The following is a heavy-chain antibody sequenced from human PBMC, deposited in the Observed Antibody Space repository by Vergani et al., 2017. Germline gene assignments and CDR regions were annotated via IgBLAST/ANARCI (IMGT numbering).Heavy chain of an antibody. J-gene: IGHJ6*03. CDR2: ISYDGSNK. D-gene: IGHD6-13*01. Sequence: QVQLVESGGGVVQPGRSLRLSCAASGFTFSSYAMHWVRQAPGKGLEWVAVISYDGSNKYYADSVKGRFTISRDNSKNTLYLQMNSLRAEDTAVYYCARVHRQQLVGYYYYYYYMDVWGKGTTVTVSS. CDR1: GFTFSSYA. CDR3: ARVHRQQLVGYYYYYYYMDV. V-gene: IGHV3-30*01.